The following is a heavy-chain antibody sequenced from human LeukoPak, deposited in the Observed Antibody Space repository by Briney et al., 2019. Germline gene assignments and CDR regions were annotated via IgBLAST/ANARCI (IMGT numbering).Heavy chain of an antibody. D-gene: IGHD3-22*01. CDR1: GGTFSSYA. CDR3: AANTYYYDSSGPMAFNY. Sequence: ASVKVSCKASGGTFSSYAISWVRQAPGQGLEWMGGIIPIFGTANYAHKFQGRVTITADKSTSTAYMELSSLRSEDTAVYYCAANTYYYDSSGPMAFNYWGQGTLVTVSS. J-gene: IGHJ4*02. V-gene: IGHV1-69*06. CDR2: IIPIFGTA.